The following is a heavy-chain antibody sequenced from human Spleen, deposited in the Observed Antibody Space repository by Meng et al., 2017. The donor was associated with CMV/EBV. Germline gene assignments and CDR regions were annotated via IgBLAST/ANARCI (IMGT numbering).Heavy chain of an antibody. J-gene: IGHJ4*02. CDR2: ISYDGSNK. V-gene: IGHV3-30-3*01. CDR1: GFTFSSYA. D-gene: IGHD3-16*01. CDR3: SRDVNWDFFDY. Sequence: VRLVGAGGGVVQPGMSLRLSCAASGFTFSSYAMHWVRQAPGKGLEWVAVISYDGSNKYYADSVKGRFTVSRDNAENTLFLQMNSLTADDTAIYYCSRDVNWDFFDYWGQGALVTVSS.